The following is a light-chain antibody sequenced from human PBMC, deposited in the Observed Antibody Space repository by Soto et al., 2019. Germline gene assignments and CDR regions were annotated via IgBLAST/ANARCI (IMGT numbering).Light chain of an antibody. CDR2: DAS. J-gene: IGKJ1*01. V-gene: IGKV3-20*01. CDR1: QNVNSNY. CDR3: QQYGSSGT. Sequence: EIVLRQSPGTLSLSPGERASLSCRASQNVNSNYLAWYQQKPGQAPRLLIYDASSRATGIPDRFGGSGSGTDFTLTISRLEPEDFAVYYCQQYGSSGTFGQGTKVDIK.